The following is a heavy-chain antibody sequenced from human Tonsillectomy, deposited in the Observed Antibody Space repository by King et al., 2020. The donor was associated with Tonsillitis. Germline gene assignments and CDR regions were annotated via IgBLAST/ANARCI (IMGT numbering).Heavy chain of an antibody. J-gene: IGHJ4*02. Sequence: VQLVESGGGVGQPGRSLRLSCAASGFTFRNYAMHWVRQAPGKGLEWVAIISYDGTNKFYADPVKGRFTISRDSSKNTLYPQMNSLRADDTALYYCARDRGSWVLDIDYWGQGTLVTVSS. D-gene: IGHD1-26*01. V-gene: IGHV3-30*04. CDR3: ARDRGSWVLDIDY. CDR2: ISYDGTNK. CDR1: GFTFRNYA.